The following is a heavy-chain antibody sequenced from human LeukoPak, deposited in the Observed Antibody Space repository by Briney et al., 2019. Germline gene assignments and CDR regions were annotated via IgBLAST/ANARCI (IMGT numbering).Heavy chain of an antibody. CDR1: GRSISSSSYY. CDR3: ASGRIFFDY. V-gene: IGHV4-39*07. Sequence: PSETLSLTCIVSGRSISSSSYYWGWIRQPPGKGLEWIGSIYYSGSTYYNPSLKSRVTISVDTSKNQFSLKLSSVTAADTAVYYCASGRIFFDYWGQGTLVTVSS. D-gene: IGHD2/OR15-2a*01. CDR2: IYYSGST. J-gene: IGHJ4*02.